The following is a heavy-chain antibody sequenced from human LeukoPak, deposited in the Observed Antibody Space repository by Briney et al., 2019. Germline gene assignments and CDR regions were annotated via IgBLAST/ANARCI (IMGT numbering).Heavy chain of an antibody. CDR3: ARGTGRNDY. J-gene: IGHJ4*02. CDR1: GGSITTYY. D-gene: IGHD1-1*01. V-gene: IGHV4-59*01. CDR2: FYNSGGT. Sequence: SETLSLTCTVSGGSITTYYWSWIRQSPGKGLEWIGYFYNSGGTYYNPSLKSRVTISRDASKNQFSLKVSSVTAADTAVYYCARGTGRNDYWGQGIRVAVSS.